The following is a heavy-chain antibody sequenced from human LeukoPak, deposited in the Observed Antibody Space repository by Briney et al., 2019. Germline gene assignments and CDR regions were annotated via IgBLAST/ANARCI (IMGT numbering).Heavy chain of an antibody. CDR2: ISSSSSYT. Sequence: GGSLRLSCATSGFTFSRYAMSWIRQAPGKGLEWVSYISSSSSYTNYADSVKGRFTISRDNAKNSLYLQMNSLRAEDTAVYYCASPKLRYFDWLVFDYWGQGTLVTVSS. V-gene: IGHV3-11*03. J-gene: IGHJ4*02. CDR3: ASPKLRYFDWLVFDY. CDR1: GFTFSRYA. D-gene: IGHD3-9*01.